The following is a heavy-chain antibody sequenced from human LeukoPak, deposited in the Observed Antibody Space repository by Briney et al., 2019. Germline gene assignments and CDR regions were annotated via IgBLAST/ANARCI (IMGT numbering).Heavy chain of an antibody. CDR1: GGSFSGYY. D-gene: IGHD1-26*01. J-gene: IGHJ5*02. Sequence: SETLSLSCAVYGGSFSGYYWSWIRQPPGKGLEWIGEINNSGSTNYNPSLKSRVTISVDTSKNQFSLRLSSVTAADTAVYYCARAYSGNYGWFDPWGQGTLVTVSS. CDR3: ARAYSGNYGWFDP. V-gene: IGHV4-34*01. CDR2: INNSGST.